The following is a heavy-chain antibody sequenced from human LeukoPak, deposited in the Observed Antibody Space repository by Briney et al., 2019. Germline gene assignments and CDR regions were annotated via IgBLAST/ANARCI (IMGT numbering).Heavy chain of an antibody. CDR2: IYYSGST. D-gene: IGHD5-18*01. V-gene: IGHV4-39*01. J-gene: IGHJ4*02. Sequence: SETLSLTCTVSGGSISSSSYYWGWIRQPRGKGLEWIGSIYYSGSTYYNPSLKSRGTISVDTSKNQFSLKLSSVAAADTAVYYCARVNAQFGDTAMVTVDYWGQGTLVTVSS. CDR1: GGSISSSSYY. CDR3: ARVNAQFGDTAMVTVDY.